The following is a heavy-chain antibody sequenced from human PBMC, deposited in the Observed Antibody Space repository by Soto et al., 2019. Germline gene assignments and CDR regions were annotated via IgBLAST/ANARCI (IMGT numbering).Heavy chain of an antibody. CDR2: IYSGGST. J-gene: IGHJ6*03. V-gene: IGHV3-66*01. CDR1: GFTVSSNY. Sequence: HPGGSLRLSCAASGFTVSSNYMSWVRQAPGKGLEWVSVIYSGGSTYYADSVKGRFTISRDNSKNTLYLQMNSLRAEDTAVYYCARVLGTMVRGVIITGYYYMDVWGKGTTVTVSS. D-gene: IGHD3-10*01. CDR3: ARVLGTMVRGVIITGYYYMDV.